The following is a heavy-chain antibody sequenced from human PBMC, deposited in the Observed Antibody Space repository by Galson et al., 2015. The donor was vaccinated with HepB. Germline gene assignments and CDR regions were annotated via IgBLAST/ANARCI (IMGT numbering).Heavy chain of an antibody. CDR3: VNDHSNDILTTYLTYYYGMDV. CDR1: GFTFRRYS. D-gene: IGHD3-9*01. J-gene: IGHJ6*02. Sequence: SLRLSCAASGFTFRRYSMHRVRQAPGKGLEYVSAISSNGGYPYYAEYVKGRPTISRDNSKNTLYLQMSSLRAEDTAVYYRVNDHSNDILTTYLTYYYGMDVWGQGTTVTVSS. V-gene: IGHV3-64D*06. CDR2: ISSNGGYP.